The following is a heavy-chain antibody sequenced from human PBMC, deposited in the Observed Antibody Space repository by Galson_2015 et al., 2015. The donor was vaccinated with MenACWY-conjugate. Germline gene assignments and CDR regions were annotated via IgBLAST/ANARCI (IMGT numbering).Heavy chain of an antibody. Sequence: ETLSLTCAVYGGSFSGHYWRWIRPPPGEGLEWIGEINHSGSTNYNPSLKSRVTISVDTSKNQFSLKLSSVTAADTAVYYCASGEDKRYGSGSYYPLYYGMDVWVQGTTVTVSS. D-gene: IGHD3-10*01. CDR1: GGSFSGHY. CDR3: ASGEDKRYGSGSYYPLYYGMDV. V-gene: IGHV4-34*01. CDR2: INHSGST. J-gene: IGHJ6*02.